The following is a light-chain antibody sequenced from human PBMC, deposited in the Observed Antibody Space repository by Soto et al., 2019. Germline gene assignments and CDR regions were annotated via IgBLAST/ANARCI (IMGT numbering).Light chain of an antibody. CDR3: CSYVGGRTLL. CDR2: EAS. CDR1: SSDVGSYNL. V-gene: IGLV2-23*01. J-gene: IGLJ3*02. Sequence: QSVLTQTASVSASPGQSITISCSGTSSDVGSYNLVSWYQHFPGKAPKLILYEASRRPSGISDRFSGSKSGNTASLTISGLQAEDEADYYCCSYVGGRTLLFGGGTKVTVL.